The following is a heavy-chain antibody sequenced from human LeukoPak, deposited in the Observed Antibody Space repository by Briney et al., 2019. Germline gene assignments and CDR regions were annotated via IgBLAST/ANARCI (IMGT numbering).Heavy chain of an antibody. CDR3: ARALDYGDSFDI. CDR2: ISAYNGNT. J-gene: IGHJ3*02. D-gene: IGHD4-17*01. Sequence: ASVKVSCKASGYTFTSYGISWVRQAPGQGLEWMGWISAYNGNTNYAQKLQGRVTMTTDTSTSTAYMELRSLRTDDTSVYYCARALDYGDSFDIWGQGTMVTVSS. CDR1: GYTFTSYG. V-gene: IGHV1-18*01.